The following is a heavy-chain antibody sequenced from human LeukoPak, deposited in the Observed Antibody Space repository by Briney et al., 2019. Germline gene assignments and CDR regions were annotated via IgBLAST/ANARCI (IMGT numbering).Heavy chain of an antibody. V-gene: IGHV4-39*01. Sequence: TSETLSLTCTVSGGSISSSSYYWGWIRQPPGKGLEWIGSIYYSGSTYYNPSLKSRVTISVDTSKNQFSLKLSSVTAADTAVYYCARHDYYYYYMDVWGKGTTVTISS. J-gene: IGHJ6*03. CDR1: GGSISSSSYY. CDR3: ARHDYYYYYMDV. CDR2: IYYSGST.